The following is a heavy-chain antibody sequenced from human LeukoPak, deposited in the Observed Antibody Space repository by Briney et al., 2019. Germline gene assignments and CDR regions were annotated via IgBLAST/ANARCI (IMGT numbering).Heavy chain of an antibody. CDR1: GFTFSSYN. V-gene: IGHV3-21*01. CDR3: ARDTKSDYGDYGAFDI. D-gene: IGHD4-17*01. CDR2: IGSRTSYI. J-gene: IGHJ3*02. Sequence: GGAVRLSCAASGFTFSSYNMNWVRQAPGKGLEWVSSIGSRTSYIYLADSMKGRFTISRDDAKNSLYLQMNSLRAEDTAVYYCARDTKSDYGDYGAFDIWGQGTRVTVSS.